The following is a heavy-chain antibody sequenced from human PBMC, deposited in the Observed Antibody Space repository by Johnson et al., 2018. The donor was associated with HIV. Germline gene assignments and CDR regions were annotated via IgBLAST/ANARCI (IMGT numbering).Heavy chain of an antibody. CDR2: IWYDGSNK. CDR3: ARERSYSSSWYGDAFDI. J-gene: IGHJ3*02. V-gene: IGHV3-33*01. D-gene: IGHD6-13*01. CDR1: GFTFSSYG. Sequence: QVQLVESGGGVVQPWRSLRLSCAASGFTFSSYGMHWVRQAPGKGLEWVAVIWYDGSNKYYADSVKGRFTISRDNSKNTLYLQMNSRRAEDTAVYYCARERSYSSSWYGDAFDIWGQGTMVTVSS.